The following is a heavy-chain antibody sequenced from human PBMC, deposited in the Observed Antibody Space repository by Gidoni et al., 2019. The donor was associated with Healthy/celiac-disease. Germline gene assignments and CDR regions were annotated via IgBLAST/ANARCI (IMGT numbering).Heavy chain of an antibody. CDR3: AADDDPGHYGDYDWFDP. Sequence: QMQLVQSGPEVKKPGTSVKVSCKASGFTFPSSSVQWLRQARGQRLEWIGWIVVGSGNTNYAQKFQERVTITRDMSTSTAYRELSSLRSEDTAVYYCAADDDPGHYGDYDWFDPWGQGTLVTVSS. D-gene: IGHD4-17*01. CDR1: GFTFPSSS. V-gene: IGHV1-58*01. CDR2: IVVGSGNT. J-gene: IGHJ5*02.